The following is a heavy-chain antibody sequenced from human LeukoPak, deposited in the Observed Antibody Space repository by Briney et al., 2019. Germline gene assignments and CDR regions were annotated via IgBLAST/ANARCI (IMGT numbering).Heavy chain of an antibody. CDR2: SGTAGDT. J-gene: IGHJ4*02. Sequence: PGGSLRLSCAASGFTFSSSAMNWVPQAPGKGLEWVSASGTAGDTYYADSVKGRFTISRDDSKNTLFLQMTSLRAEDTAVYYCAKKPPGPHPFDSWGQGTLVTVSP. V-gene: IGHV3-23*01. D-gene: IGHD2-8*02. CDR3: AKKPPGPHPFDS. CDR1: GFTFSSSA.